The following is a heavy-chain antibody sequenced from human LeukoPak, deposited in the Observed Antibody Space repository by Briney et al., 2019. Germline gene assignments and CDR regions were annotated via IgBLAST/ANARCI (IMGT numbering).Heavy chain of an antibody. V-gene: IGHV3-7*01. CDR1: AFTFSSYW. CDR3: TRWTDWYFDL. J-gene: IGHJ2*01. D-gene: IGHD3/OR15-3a*01. CDR2: IKEEGSDK. Sequence: GGSLRLSCAASAFTFSSYWVSWVRQAPGKGLEWVANIKEEGSDKNYVDSVKGRFTISRDNAKNTLYLQMNSLRAADTAVYYCTRWTDWYFDLWGRGTLVTASS.